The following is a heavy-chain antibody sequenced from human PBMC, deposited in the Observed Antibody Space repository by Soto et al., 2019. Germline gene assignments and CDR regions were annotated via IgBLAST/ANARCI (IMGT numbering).Heavy chain of an antibody. CDR1: GYTFTSYG. Sequence: ASVKVSCKASGYTFTSYGISWVRQAPGQGLEWMGWISAYNGNTNYAQKLQGRDTMTTDTSTSTAYMELSSLRSDDTAVYYCARGLYYGSGSYDSWFDPWGQGTLVTVSS. CDR3: ARGLYYGSGSYDSWFDP. D-gene: IGHD3-10*01. CDR2: ISAYNGNT. V-gene: IGHV1-18*01. J-gene: IGHJ5*02.